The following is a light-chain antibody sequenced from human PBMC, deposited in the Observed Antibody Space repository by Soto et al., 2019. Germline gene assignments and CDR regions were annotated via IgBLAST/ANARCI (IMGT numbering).Light chain of an antibody. V-gene: IGKV3-20*01. Sequence: EIVLTQSPGTLSLSPGERATLSCRASQSVTSNYLAWYQQKPGQAPRLLIYDASSRATGTPDRFSGSGSGTDFTLTINRLEPEDFAVFHCQQYDSSPITFGQGTRLEIK. CDR2: DAS. CDR3: QQYDSSPIT. J-gene: IGKJ5*01. CDR1: QSVTSNY.